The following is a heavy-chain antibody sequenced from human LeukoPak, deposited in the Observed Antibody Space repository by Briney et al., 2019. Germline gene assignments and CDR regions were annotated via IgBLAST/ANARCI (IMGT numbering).Heavy chain of an antibody. Sequence: ASVKVSCKASGYTFTGYDTHWVRRAPGQGLEWMGRINPNNGGTTYAQKFQGRVTMTRDTSISTAYMELSSLRAEDTAVYYCAKGYYDSSGYYYYFDYWGQGALVTVSS. CDR2: INPNNGGT. J-gene: IGHJ4*02. CDR1: GYTFTGYD. V-gene: IGHV1-2*06. CDR3: AKGYYDSSGYYYYFDY. D-gene: IGHD3-22*01.